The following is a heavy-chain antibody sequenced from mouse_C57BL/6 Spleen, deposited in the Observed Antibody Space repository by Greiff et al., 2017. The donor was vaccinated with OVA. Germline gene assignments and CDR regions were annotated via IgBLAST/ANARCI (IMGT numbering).Heavy chain of an antibody. Sequence: QVQLQQPGAELVRPGSSVKLSCKASGYTFTDYEMHWVKQTPVHGLEWIGAIDPETGGTAYNQKFKGKAILTADKSSSAAYRELRSLTSEDSAVYYCTRIGNYYWGQGTTLTVSS. CDR2: IDPETGGT. J-gene: IGHJ2*01. CDR1: GYTFTDYE. D-gene: IGHD2-1*01. V-gene: IGHV1-15*01. CDR3: TRIGNYY.